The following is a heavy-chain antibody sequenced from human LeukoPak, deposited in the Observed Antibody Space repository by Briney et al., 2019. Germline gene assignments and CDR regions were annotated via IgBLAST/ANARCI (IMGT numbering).Heavy chain of an antibody. CDR3: ARMMVRGVITRNWFDP. J-gene: IGHJ5*02. D-gene: IGHD3-10*01. CDR1: GGSISNTIYY. Sequence: PSETLSLTCTVSGGSISNTIYYWAWIRQPPEKGLEWIGSMYYSGSTYYNPSLKSRVTISVDTSKNQFSLKLSSVTAADTAVYYCARMMVRGVITRNWFDPWGQGTLVTVSS. V-gene: IGHV4-39*01. CDR2: MYYSGST.